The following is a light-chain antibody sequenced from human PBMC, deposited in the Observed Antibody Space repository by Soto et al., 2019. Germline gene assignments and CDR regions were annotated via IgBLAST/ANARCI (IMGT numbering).Light chain of an antibody. CDR3: QQYNSYGT. J-gene: IGKJ2*01. CDR2: DAS. Sequence: DIQMTQSPSTLSASVGDRVTITCRASQSIDSSLAWYQQKPRKGPKLLIYDASTVESGVPSRFSGSGLGTEFALTISSLQPGDFATFYCQQYNSYGTFGQGTKVDIK. CDR1: QSIDSS. V-gene: IGKV1-5*01.